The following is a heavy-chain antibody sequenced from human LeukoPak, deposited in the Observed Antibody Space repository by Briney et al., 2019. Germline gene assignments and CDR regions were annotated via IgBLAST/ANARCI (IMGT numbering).Heavy chain of an antibody. CDR3: ARGGNRFGGFYFDY. CDR1: ADSLSSGGHY. CDR2: IHHSGRS. D-gene: IGHD3-10*01. J-gene: IGHJ4*02. V-gene: IGHV4-31*03. Sequence: SETLSLTCTVSADSLSSGGHYWAWLRQFPGKGLESIGFIHHSGRSRHNPSLKDRVAISVDTSRKQFALKLSSVTAADTAMYYCARGGNRFGGFYFDYWGQGIQVIVSS.